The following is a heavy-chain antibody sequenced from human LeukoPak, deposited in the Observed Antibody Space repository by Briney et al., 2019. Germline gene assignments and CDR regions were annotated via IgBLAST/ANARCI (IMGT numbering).Heavy chain of an antibody. CDR2: IYHSGST. J-gene: IGHJ4*02. CDR3: ARGAVAYYYFDN. Sequence: SETLSLTCTVSGGSISSYYWSWIRQPPGKGLEWIGYIYHSGSTKYNPSLKSRVTISVDTSKNQFSLKLSSVTAADTAVYYCARGAVAYYYFDNWGQGTLVTVSS. V-gene: IGHV4-59*01. D-gene: IGHD6-19*01. CDR1: GGSISSYY.